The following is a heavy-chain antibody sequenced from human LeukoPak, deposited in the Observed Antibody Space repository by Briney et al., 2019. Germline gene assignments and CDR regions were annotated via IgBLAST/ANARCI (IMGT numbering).Heavy chain of an antibody. V-gene: IGHV1-69*05. D-gene: IGHD4-11*01. Sequence: ASVKVSCKASGGTFSSYAISWVRQAPGQGLEWMGGIIPIFGTANYAQKFQGRVTITTDESTSTAYMELSSLRSEDTAVYYCARAGYSNYPGWFDPWGQGTLVTVSS. J-gene: IGHJ5*02. CDR3: ARAGYSNYPGWFDP. CDR1: GGTFSSYA. CDR2: IIPIFGTA.